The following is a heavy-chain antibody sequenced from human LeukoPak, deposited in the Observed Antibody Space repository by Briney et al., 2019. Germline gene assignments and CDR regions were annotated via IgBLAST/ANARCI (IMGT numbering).Heavy chain of an antibody. CDR3: ARGHSSSVLRYFDWLLYYFDY. D-gene: IGHD3-9*01. V-gene: IGHV1-8*01. J-gene: IGHJ4*02. CDR2: MNPNSGNT. Sequence: ASVKVSCKASGYTFTSYDINWVRQATGQGLEWMGWMNPNSGNTRYAQKFQGRVTMTRNTSISTAYMELSSLRSEDTAVYYCARGHSSSVLRYFDWLLYYFDYWGQGTLVTASS. CDR1: GYTFTSYD.